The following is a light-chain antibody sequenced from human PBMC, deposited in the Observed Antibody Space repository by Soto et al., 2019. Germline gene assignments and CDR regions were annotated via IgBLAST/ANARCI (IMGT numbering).Light chain of an antibody. J-gene: IGLJ3*02. V-gene: IGLV7-43*01. CDR1: TGAVTTGNY. CDR2: TTD. Sequence: QAVVTQEPSLTVSPGGTVTLTCASGTGAVTTGNYASWFQQKPGQAPRTLIYTTDNRHSWTPARFSGSLLGGKAALTLSSVQPEDEADYYCLLYFGGAQLVFGGGTKLTVL. CDR3: LLYFGGAQLV.